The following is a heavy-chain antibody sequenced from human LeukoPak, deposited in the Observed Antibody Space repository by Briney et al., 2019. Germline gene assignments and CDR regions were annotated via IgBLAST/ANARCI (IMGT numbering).Heavy chain of an antibody. CDR1: GYTFTGYY. J-gene: IGHJ5*02. CDR3: ARALVPAAQRLSS. V-gene: IGHV1-2*02. Sequence: ASVKVSCKASGYTFTGYYLHWVRQAPGQGLEWMGWINPNTGGTNYAQNFQGRVTMTRDTSISTAYMEETRLRSDDTAVYYCARALVPAAQRLSSWGQGTLVTVSS. CDR2: INPNTGGT. D-gene: IGHD2-2*01.